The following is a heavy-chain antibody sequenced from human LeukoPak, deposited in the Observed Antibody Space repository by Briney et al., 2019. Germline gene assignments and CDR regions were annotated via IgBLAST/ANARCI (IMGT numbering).Heavy chain of an antibody. V-gene: IGHV3-7*03. D-gene: IGHD6-19*01. CDR1: GFTFSTYW. J-gene: IGHJ3*02. Sequence: GGSLRLSCAASGFTFSTYWMTWVRQAPGKGLEWVANIKQDGSEKNYVDSVKGRFTISRDNAKNSLHLQMNSLRAEDTAVYYCARDRGAVAGLGAFDIWGQGTMVIISS. CDR2: IKQDGSEK. CDR3: ARDRGAVAGLGAFDI.